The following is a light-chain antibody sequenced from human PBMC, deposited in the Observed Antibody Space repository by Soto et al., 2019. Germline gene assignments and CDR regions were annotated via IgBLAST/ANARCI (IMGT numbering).Light chain of an antibody. Sequence: QSALTQPASVSGSPGQSITISCTGTSSDVGGYNYVSWYQQHPGKAPKLMIYQVSNRPSGVSNRFSAFKSSNTASLTISGLQSEDEAGYYCSSYTTSSTRVFGGGTQLTVL. J-gene: IGLJ3*02. CDR1: SSDVGGYNY. V-gene: IGLV2-14*01. CDR2: QVS. CDR3: SSYTTSSTRV.